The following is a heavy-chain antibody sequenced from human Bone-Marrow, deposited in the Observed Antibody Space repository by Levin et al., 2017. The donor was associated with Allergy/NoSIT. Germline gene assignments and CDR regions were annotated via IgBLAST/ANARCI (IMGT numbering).Heavy chain of an antibody. D-gene: IGHD1-26*01. CDR3: ARDGGSYYPDY. CDR2: ISSSGSTI. CDR1: GFTFSDYY. J-gene: IGHJ4*02. V-gene: IGHV3-11*01. Sequence: GESLKISCAASGFTFSDYYMSWIRQAPGKGLEWVSYISSSGSTIYYADSVKGRFTISRDNAKNSLYLQMNSLRAEDTAVYYCARDGGSYYPDYWGQGTLVTVSS.